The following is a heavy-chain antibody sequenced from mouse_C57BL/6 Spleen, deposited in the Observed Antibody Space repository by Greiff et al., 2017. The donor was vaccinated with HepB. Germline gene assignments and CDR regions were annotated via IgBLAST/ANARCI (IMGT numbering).Heavy chain of an antibody. CDR1: GFTFTDYY. CDR3: ARYMAGDFDV. V-gene: IGHV7-3*01. J-gene: IGHJ1*03. Sequence: EVHLVESGGGLVQPGGSLSLSCAASGFTFTDYYMSWVRQPPGKALEWLGFIRNKANGYTTEYSASVKGRFTISRDNSQSILYLQMNALRAEDSATYYCARYMAGDFDVWGTGTTVTVSS. CDR2: IRNKANGYTT.